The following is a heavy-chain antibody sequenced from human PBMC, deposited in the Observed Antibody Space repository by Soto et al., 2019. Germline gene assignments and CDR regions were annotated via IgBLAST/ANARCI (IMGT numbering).Heavy chain of an antibody. CDR2: LFSDAER. Sequence: QVTLKESGPVLVKPTETLTLTCTISGFSLSNGRSGVSWIRQPPGKALEWLAHLFSDAERSYSTSMQSRLTRSKDTSGTQVVLSMTNMCPQDTGTYYGARLNADSGSHYYALDVWGQGTTVTVSS. CDR3: ARLNADSGSHYYALDV. D-gene: IGHD4-17*01. V-gene: IGHV2-26*03. J-gene: IGHJ6*02. CDR1: GFSLSNGRSG.